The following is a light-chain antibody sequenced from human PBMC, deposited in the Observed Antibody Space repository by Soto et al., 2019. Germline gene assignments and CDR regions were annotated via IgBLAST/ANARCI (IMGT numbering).Light chain of an antibody. V-gene: IGLV3-21*01. J-gene: IGLJ2*01. CDR3: QVWDSGSAHVV. Sequence: SYELTQPPSVSVAPGKTASISCGGNEIGSKGVNWYQQKPGQAPVLVIYSDTDLPPVITERFSGSNSANLATLTISRVEAGDEADYYCQVWDSGSAHVVFGGGTKLTVL. CDR1: EIGSKG. CDR2: SDT.